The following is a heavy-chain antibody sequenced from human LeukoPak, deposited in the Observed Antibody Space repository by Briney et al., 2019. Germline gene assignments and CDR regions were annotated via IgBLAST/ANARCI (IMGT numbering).Heavy chain of an antibody. Sequence: SETLSLTCTVSGGSISSYYWSWIRQPPGKGLEWIGYIYYSGSTNYNPSLKSRVTISVDTSKNQFSLKLSSVTAADTAVYYCARDIEAPYYDILTGYFRYFDYWGQGTLVTVSS. V-gene: IGHV4-59*01. CDR1: GGSISSYY. J-gene: IGHJ4*02. D-gene: IGHD3-9*01. CDR3: ARDIEAPYYDILTGYFRYFDY. CDR2: IYYSGST.